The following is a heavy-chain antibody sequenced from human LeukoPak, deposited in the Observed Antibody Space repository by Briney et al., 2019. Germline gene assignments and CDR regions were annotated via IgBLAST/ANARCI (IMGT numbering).Heavy chain of an antibody. V-gene: IGHV3-15*01. CDR2: IKSKTDGGTT. CDR1: GFTLSNAW. J-gene: IGHJ6*02. Sequence: GGSLRLSCAASGFTLSNAWMSWVRQAPGKGLEWVGRIKSKTDGGTTDYAAPVKGRFTISRDDSKNTLYLQMNSLKTEDTAVYYCTTEGSNWNDGNYYYYGMDVWGQGTTVTVSS. CDR3: TTEGSNWNDGNYYYYGMDV. D-gene: IGHD1-1*01.